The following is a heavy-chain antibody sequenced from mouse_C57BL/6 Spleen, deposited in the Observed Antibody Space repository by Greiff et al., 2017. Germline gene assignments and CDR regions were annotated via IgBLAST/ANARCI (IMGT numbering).Heavy chain of an antibody. CDR2: ISSGSSTI. J-gene: IGHJ4*01. CDR3: ATPGNFYAMDY. V-gene: IGHV5-17*01. Sequence: EVKLVESGGGLVKPGGSLKLSCAASGFTFSDYGMHWVRQAPEKGLEWVAYISSGSSTIYYADTVKGRFTISRDNAKNTRFLQMTSLRSEDTAMYYCATPGNFYAMDYWGQGTSVTVSS. D-gene: IGHD2-1*01. CDR1: GFTFSDYG.